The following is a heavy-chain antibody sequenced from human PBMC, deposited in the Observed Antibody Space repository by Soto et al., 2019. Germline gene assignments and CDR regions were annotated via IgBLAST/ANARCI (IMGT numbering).Heavy chain of an antibody. CDR2: ISYDGSNK. J-gene: IGHJ4*02. D-gene: IGHD6-19*01. CDR3: AKDIWGSGWLAY. V-gene: IGHV3-30*18. CDR1: GFTFSNYG. Sequence: GGSLRLSCAASGFTFSNYGMHWVRQAPGKGLEWVAIISYDGSNKYYADSVKGRFTMSRDNSKNTLYLQINSLRGEDTAVYYCAKDIWGSGWLAYWGQGTLVTVSS.